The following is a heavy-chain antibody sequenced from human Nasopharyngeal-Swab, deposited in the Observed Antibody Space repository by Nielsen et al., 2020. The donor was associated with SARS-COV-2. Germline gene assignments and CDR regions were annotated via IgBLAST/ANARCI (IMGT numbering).Heavy chain of an antibody. J-gene: IGHJ4*02. Sequence: WVRQAPVQGLEWMGRINPNSGGTNYAQKFQGRVTMTRDTSISTAYMELRSLRSDDTAVYYCARDRRGGYCSSTSCYGNDYWGQGTLVTVSS. CDR3: ARDRRGGYCSSTSCYGNDY. D-gene: IGHD2-2*01. CDR2: INPNSGGT. V-gene: IGHV1-2*06.